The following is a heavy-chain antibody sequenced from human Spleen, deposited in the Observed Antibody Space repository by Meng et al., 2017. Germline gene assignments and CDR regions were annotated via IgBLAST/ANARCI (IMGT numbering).Heavy chain of an antibody. CDR2: IKQDGSEK. CDR3: ARLYRTTWFHFDY. J-gene: IGHJ4*02. Sequence: GESLKISCAASGFTFSSHWMSWVRQAPGKGLEWVANIKQDGSEKYYVDSMKGRFTVSRDNDKNSLYLQVNSLRAEDTAVYYCARLYRTTWFHFDYWGQGALVTVSS. CDR1: GFTFSSHW. D-gene: IGHD2-2*01. V-gene: IGHV3-7*03.